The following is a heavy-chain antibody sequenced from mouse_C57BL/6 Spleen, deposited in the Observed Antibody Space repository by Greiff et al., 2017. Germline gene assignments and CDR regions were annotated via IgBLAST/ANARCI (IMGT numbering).Heavy chain of an antibody. V-gene: IGHV5-9-1*02. CDR1: GFTFSSYA. CDR2: ISSGGDYI. J-gene: IGHJ4*01. D-gene: IGHD1-1*01. Sequence: EVQVVESGEGLVKPGGSLKLSCAASGFTFSSYAMSWVRQTPEKRLEWVAYISSGGDYIYYADTVKGRFTISRDNARNTLYLQMSSLKSEDTAMYYCTRVYDYYAMDYWGQGTSVTVSS. CDR3: TRVYDYYAMDY.